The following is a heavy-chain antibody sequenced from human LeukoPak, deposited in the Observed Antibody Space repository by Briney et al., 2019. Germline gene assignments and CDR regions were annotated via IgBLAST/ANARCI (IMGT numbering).Heavy chain of an antibody. CDR3: VRHPDYYDSSGYYRDYYYYGMDV. V-gene: IGHV3-64D*09. Sequence: GGSLPLSCSASGFTFSSYAMHWVRQAPAKGLEYVSAISSNGGSTYYADSVKGRFTISRDNSKNTLYLQMSSLRAEDTAVYYCVRHPDYYDSSGYYRDYYYYGMDVWGQGTTVTVSS. D-gene: IGHD3-22*01. CDR1: GFTFSSYA. CDR2: ISSNGGST. J-gene: IGHJ6*02.